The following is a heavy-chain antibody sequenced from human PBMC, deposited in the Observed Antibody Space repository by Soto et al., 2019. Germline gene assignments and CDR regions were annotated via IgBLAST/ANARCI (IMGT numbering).Heavy chain of an antibody. J-gene: IGHJ6*03. V-gene: IGHV3-21*01. Sequence: DVQLVESGGGLVKPGGSLRLSCTVSGFTFSNYTMDWVRQAPGKGLEWVSSISSGSNYIYYADSVKGRFTIARDNAKNSLSLQMNSLRAEDTAVFYCAREFYCTLDSCYTGYYYMDVWGKGTTVTVSS. CDR3: AREFYCTLDSCYTGYYYMDV. CDR2: ISSGSNYI. D-gene: IGHD2-2*02. CDR1: GFTFSNYT.